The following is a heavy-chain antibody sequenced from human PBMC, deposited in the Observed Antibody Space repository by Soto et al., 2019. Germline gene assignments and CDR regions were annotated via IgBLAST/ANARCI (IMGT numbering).Heavy chain of an antibody. CDR2: IYPGDSDT. CDR3: ARRSRIHSSTDPFDM. CDR1: GYSFTTYW. D-gene: IGHD2-2*01. V-gene: IGHV5-51*01. J-gene: IGHJ3*02. Sequence: GESLKISCKGSGYSFTTYWIAWVRQISGKGLEWMGIIYPGDSDTRYSPSFQGQVTISVDKSVSTAYLQWSSLKASDTAMYYCARRSRIHSSTDPFDMWGQGTVVTVSS.